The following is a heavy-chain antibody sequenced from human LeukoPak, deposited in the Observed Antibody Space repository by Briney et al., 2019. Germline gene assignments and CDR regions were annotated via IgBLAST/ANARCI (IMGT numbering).Heavy chain of an antibody. Sequence: GGSLRLSCAASGFTFSSYAMHWVRQAPGKGLEWVAVISYDGSNKYYADSVKGRFTISRDNSKNTLYLQMNSLRAEDTAVYYCARDLDDTATDYWGQGTLVTVFS. CDR2: ISYDGSNK. D-gene: IGHD5-18*01. V-gene: IGHV3-30-3*01. J-gene: IGHJ4*02. CDR1: GFTFSSYA. CDR3: ARDLDDTATDY.